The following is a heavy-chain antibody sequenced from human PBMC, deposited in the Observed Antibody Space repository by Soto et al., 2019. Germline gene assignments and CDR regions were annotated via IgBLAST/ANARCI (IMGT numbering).Heavy chain of an antibody. CDR2: INHSGST. J-gene: IGHJ4*02. CDR3: ARAYDYDLFDY. Sequence: SETLSLTCAVYGGSFSGYYWSWIRQPPGKGLEWIGEINHSGSTNYNPSLKSRVTISVDTSKNQFSLKLSSVTAADTAVSYCARAYDYDLFDYWGQGTLVTVSS. V-gene: IGHV4-34*01. CDR1: GGSFSGYY. D-gene: IGHD3-3*01.